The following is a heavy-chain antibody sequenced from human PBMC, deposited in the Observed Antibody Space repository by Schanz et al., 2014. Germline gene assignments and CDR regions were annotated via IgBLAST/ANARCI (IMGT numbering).Heavy chain of an antibody. CDR1: GGSINSNSYY. D-gene: IGHD6-19*01. J-gene: IGHJ4*02. Sequence: QLQLQESGPGLVKPSETLSLICSVSGGSINSNSYYWGWIRQPPGKGLEWIGNVFYTGTTYTNPSLRSRLTLSVDTSNNHFSLNLTSVTAADTAVYFCARHGPLAGIPLDYWGRGTLVTVSS. V-gene: IGHV4-39*01. CDR3: ARHGPLAGIPLDY. CDR2: VFYTGTT.